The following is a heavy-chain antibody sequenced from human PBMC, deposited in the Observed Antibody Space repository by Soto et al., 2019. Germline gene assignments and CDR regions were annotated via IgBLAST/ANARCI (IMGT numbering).Heavy chain of an antibody. CDR2: IWYDGTTK. J-gene: IGHJ4*02. CDR3: ARDGSGGDWRFFDY. D-gene: IGHD3-10*01. Sequence: QVQLVESGGGVVQPGRSLRLSCAASGFAFHRYGIHWVRQAPGKGLEWVADIWYDGTTKYYADSVKGRFTVSRDDSENTVYLQMDSLRAGDTAVYNCARDGSGGDWRFFDYWGQGTLVTVSS. V-gene: IGHV3-33*01. CDR1: GFAFHRYG.